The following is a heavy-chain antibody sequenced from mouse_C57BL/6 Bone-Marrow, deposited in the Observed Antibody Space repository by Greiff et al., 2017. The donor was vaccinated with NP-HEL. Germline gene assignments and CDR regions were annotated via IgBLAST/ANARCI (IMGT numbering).Heavy chain of an antibody. CDR2: INYDGSST. CDR3: ARGKKIYLGAFDY. D-gene: IGHD5-5*01. J-gene: IGHJ2*01. Sequence: EVKVVESEGGLVQPGSSMKLSCTASVFTFSDYYMAWVRQVPEKGLEWVANINYDGSSTYYLDSLKSRFIISRDNAKNILYLQMSSLKSEDTATYYCARGKKIYLGAFDYWGQGTTLTVSS. CDR1: VFTFSDYY. V-gene: IGHV5-16*01.